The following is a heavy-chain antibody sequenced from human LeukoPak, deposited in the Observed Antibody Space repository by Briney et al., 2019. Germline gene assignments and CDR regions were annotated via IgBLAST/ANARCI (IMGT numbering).Heavy chain of an antibody. J-gene: IGHJ5*02. CDR1: GYTLTELS. CDR3: ASLMVRGAANWFDP. D-gene: IGHD3-10*01. Sequence: ASVKVSCKVSGYTLTELSMHWVRQAPGKGLEWMGGFDPEDGETIYAQKFQGRVTMTEDTSTDTAYMELSSLRSEDTAVYYCASLMVRGAANWFDPWGQGTLVTVSS. CDR2: FDPEDGET. V-gene: IGHV1-24*01.